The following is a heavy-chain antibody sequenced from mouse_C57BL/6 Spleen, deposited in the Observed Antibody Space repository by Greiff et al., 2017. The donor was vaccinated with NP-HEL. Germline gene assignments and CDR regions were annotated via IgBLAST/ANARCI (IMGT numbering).Heavy chain of an antibody. V-gene: IGHV5-17*01. J-gene: IGHJ4*01. D-gene: IGHD2-4*01. Sequence: EVQGVESGGGLVKPGGSLKLSCAASGFTFRDYVMHCVRQAPETGLGWVSYLSSGSRTIYYAAPVQGRFTIYRDNAKHTLFLQMTSLRSEDTAMYYCARGNYDYDEDYAMDYWGQGTSVTVSS. CDR3: ARGNYDYDEDYAMDY. CDR1: GFTFRDYV. CDR2: LSSGSRTI.